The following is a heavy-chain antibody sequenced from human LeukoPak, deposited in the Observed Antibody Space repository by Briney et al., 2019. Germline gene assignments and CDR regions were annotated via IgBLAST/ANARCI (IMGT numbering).Heavy chain of an antibody. V-gene: IGHV3-23*01. CDR1: GFTFSSYA. CDR3: ARMPQSGWFDP. D-gene: IGHD1-26*01. CDR2: ISGSGENT. Sequence: GSLRLSCAASGFTFSSYAMSWVRQAPGKGLEWVSFISGSGENTYYADSVKGRCTISRDNSKNTPYLQMTSLRGEDTATYFCARMPQSGWFDPWGQGTLVTVSS. J-gene: IGHJ5*02.